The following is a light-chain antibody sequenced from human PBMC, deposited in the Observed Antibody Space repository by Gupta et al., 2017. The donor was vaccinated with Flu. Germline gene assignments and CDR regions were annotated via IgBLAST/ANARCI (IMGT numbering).Light chain of an antibody. V-gene: IGKV3-11*01. CDR2: DAS. J-gene: IGKJ5*01. Sequence: EIVLTQSPATLSLSPGERATLSCRASQSVSSYLAWYQQKPGQAPRLRIYDASNRATGIPARFSGSGSGTDFTLTISSLEPEDFAVSYCQQRSNWPITFGQGTRLEMK. CDR1: QSVSSY. CDR3: QQRSNWPIT.